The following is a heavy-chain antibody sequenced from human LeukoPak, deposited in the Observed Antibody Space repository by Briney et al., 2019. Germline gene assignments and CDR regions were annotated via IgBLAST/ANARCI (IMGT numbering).Heavy chain of an antibody. J-gene: IGHJ6*02. CDR2: IYSVGTT. D-gene: IGHD3-9*01. CDR3: AGNIRYQSYGMDV. V-gene: IGHV3-53*01. Sequence: GGSLRLSCAASGFSVSSNYMSWVRQAPEKGLEWVSVIYSVGTTYYADSVKGRFTISRDNSKNTLYLQMNSLRAEDTAVYYCAGNIRYQSYGMDVWGQGTTVTVSS. CDR1: GFSVSSNY.